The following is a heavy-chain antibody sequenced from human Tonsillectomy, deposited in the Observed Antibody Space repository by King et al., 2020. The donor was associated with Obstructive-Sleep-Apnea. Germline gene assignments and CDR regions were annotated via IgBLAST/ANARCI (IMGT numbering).Heavy chain of an antibody. CDR3: AKKRSGYYPFCC. CDR1: GYSISSENW. D-gene: IGHD2/OR15-2a*01. CDR2: IHYSGNT. J-gene: IGHJ4*02. V-gene: IGHV4-28*01. Sequence: PLQESGPGLVKPSETLSLTCAVSGYSISSENWWGWIRQSPGKXLEWIGYIHYSGNTYYSPSLKSRVTMSVDTSKNQFSLRLTSVTAVDSAIYYCAKKRSGYYPFCCWGLGTLVTVAS.